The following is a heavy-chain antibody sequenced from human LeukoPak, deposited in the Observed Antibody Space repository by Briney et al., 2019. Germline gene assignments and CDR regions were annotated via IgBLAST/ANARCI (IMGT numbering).Heavy chain of an antibody. J-gene: IGHJ4*02. V-gene: IGHV1-46*01. Sequence: ASVKVSCKASGYAITSYYMHWVRQAPGQGLEWMGTVHPNGDNRTYAQRFQGRVTMTRDTSTSTVYMDLNSLRSEDTAVYYCAREAIAAGKNFDYWGQGTQVTVSS. CDR1: GYAITSYY. D-gene: IGHD6-25*01. CDR3: AREAIAAGKNFDY. CDR2: VHPNGDNR.